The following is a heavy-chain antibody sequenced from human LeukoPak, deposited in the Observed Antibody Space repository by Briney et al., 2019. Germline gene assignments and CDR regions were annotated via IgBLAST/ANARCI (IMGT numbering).Heavy chain of an antibody. CDR2: IYYSGST. V-gene: IGHV4-59*01. CDR1: GGSISSYY. J-gene: IGHJ4*02. CDR3: ARWGYYGSGSYYTFDY. D-gene: IGHD3-10*01. Sequence: SSETLSLTCTVSGGSISSYYWSWIRRPPGKGLEWIGYIYYSGSTNYNPSLKSRVTISVDTSKNQFSLKLSSVTAADTAVYYCARWGYYGSGSYYTFDYWGQGTLVTVSS.